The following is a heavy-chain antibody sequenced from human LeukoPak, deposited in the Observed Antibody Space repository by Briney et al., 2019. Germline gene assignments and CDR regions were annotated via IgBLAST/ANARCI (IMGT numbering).Heavy chain of an antibody. CDR1: GGSFSGYY. J-gene: IGHJ4*02. CDR3: ARDLASCAGDCYSDGFDY. D-gene: IGHD2-21*02. V-gene: IGHV4-34*01. CDR2: IYHGGST. Sequence: SETLSLTCAVYGGSFSGYYWSWIRQPPGKGLEWIGSIYHGGSTYYNPSLRSRVIVSVDTSKNHFSLKMSSVTAADTAVYYCARDLASCAGDCYSDGFDYWGQGALVTVSS.